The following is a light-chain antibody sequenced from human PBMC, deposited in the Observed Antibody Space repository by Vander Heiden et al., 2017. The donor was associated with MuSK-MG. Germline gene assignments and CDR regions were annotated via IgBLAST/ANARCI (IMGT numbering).Light chain of an antibody. J-gene: IGLJ1*01. CDR2: DVT. CDR3: YSYVGGQTPSTLYV. Sequence: SALTQPVSVSGSPGHSLITSFSGTNTVLADHTFICWYQLHPGKSPSRLRYDVTTRHSGLPDRFSGSRSGNPAALTIAGLQPDDAADYYCYSYVGGQTPSTLYVSGPGTKFTVL. V-gene: IGLV2-11*01. CDR1: NTVLADHTF.